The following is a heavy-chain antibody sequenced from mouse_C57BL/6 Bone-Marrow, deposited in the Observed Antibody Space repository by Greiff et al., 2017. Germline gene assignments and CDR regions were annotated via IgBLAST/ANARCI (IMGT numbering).Heavy chain of an antibody. Sequence: EVQLVESGAELVRPGASVKLSCTASGFNFKDDYMHWVKQRPEQGLEWIGWIDPENGDTEYASKFQGKATITADTSSNTAYLQLSSLTSEDTAVYYCTTGLYYDYEDYAMDYWGQGTSVTVSS. CDR3: TTGLYYDYEDYAMDY. V-gene: IGHV14-4*01. D-gene: IGHD2-4*01. J-gene: IGHJ4*01. CDR1: GFNFKDDY. CDR2: IDPENGDT.